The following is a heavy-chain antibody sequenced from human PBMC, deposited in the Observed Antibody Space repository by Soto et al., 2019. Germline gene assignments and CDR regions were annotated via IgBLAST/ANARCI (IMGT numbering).Heavy chain of an antibody. Sequence: GGSLRLTCAASGFTFSSYSMNWVRQAPGKGLELVSSISSSSSYIYYADSVKGRFTISRDNAKNSLYLQMNSLRAEDTAVYYCASSLLIVVVPAASPFDPWGQGTLVTVSS. CDR1: GFTFSSYS. D-gene: IGHD2-2*01. J-gene: IGHJ5*02. CDR3: ASSLLIVVVPAASPFDP. V-gene: IGHV3-21*01. CDR2: ISSSSSYI.